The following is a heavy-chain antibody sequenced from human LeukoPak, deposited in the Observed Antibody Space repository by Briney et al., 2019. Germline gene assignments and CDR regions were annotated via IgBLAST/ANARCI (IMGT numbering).Heavy chain of an antibody. CDR3: ARRRYYDGSGYLE. J-gene: IGHJ1*01. V-gene: IGHV4-39*01. CDR2: IYYSGRT. D-gene: IGHD3-22*01. CDR1: GDSVSRSDSY. Sequence: SGXXSLTCSVSGDSVSRSDSYWDWVRQPPGKGLEWIGTIYYSGRTYYSPSRKGRVTMSVDPCNNQFSLSLRSVTAADTAIYYCARRRYYDGSGYLEWGQGTLLSVSS.